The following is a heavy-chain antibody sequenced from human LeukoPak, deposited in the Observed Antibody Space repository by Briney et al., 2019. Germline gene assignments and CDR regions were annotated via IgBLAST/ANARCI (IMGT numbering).Heavy chain of an antibody. CDR2: INPNSGGT. CDR3: ARDLEDSSSSPLYYYGMDV. Sequence: GASVKVSCKASGYTFTGYYMHWVRQAPGQGLEWMGWINPNSGGTNYAQKFQGRVTMTRDTSISTAYMELSRLRSDDTAVYYCARDLEDSSSSPLYYYGMDVWGQGTTVTVSS. V-gene: IGHV1-2*02. CDR1: GYTFTGYY. J-gene: IGHJ6*02. D-gene: IGHD6-6*01.